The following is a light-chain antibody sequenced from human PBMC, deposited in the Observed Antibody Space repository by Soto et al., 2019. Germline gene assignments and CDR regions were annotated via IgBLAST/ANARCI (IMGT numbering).Light chain of an antibody. CDR3: LQHRSYPWT. V-gene: IGKV1-33*01. J-gene: IGKJ1*01. CDR2: DAS. Sequence: DIQMTQSPSSLSASVGNRVTITCQASQDIATYLNWYQQKPGKAPNLLIYDASNLETGVPSRFSGGGSGTHFTFTISNLQPEDIATYYCLQHRSYPWTFGQGTKVEIK. CDR1: QDIATY.